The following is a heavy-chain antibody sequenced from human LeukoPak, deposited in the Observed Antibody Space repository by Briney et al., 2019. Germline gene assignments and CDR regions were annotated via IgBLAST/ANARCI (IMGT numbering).Heavy chain of an antibody. D-gene: IGHD2-15*01. V-gene: IGHV5-51*01. CDR1: GSIFIAYY. CDR3: ARRSYCGGGSCAIDY. Sequence: GGSLKISGQVSGSIFIAYYIAWVRQLPGKGLEWMGIIYPRDSDTRYSPSFQGQVTISADKSISTAYLQWSSLKASDTAMYYCARRSYCGGGSCAIDYWGQGTLVTVSS. J-gene: IGHJ4*02. CDR2: IYPRDSDT.